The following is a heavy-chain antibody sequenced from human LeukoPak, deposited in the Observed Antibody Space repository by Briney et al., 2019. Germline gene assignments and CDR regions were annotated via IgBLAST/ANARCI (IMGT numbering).Heavy chain of an antibody. D-gene: IGHD4-17*01. CDR3: ARDREDYGANWFDP. CDR1: GGSISSYY. CDR2: IYYSGST. V-gene: IGHV4-59*01. Sequence: SETLSLTCTVSGGSISSYYWSWLRQPPGKGLEWIGYIYYSGSTNYNPSLKSRVTISVDTSKNQFSLKLSSVTAADTAVYYCARDREDYGANWFDPWGQGTLVTVSS. J-gene: IGHJ5*02.